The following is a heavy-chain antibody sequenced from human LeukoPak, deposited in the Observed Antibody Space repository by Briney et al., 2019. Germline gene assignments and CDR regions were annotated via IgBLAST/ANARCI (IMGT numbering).Heavy chain of an antibody. J-gene: IGHJ4*02. CDR2: ISGSGGST. Sequence: GGSLRLSCAASGCTFSSYAMGWVRQAPGKGLEWVSAISGSGGSTYYADSVKGRFTISRDNSKNTLYLQMNSLRAEDTAVYYCAKDPTVVTRYYYFDYWGQGTLVTVSS. CDR1: GCTFSSYA. V-gene: IGHV3-23*01. CDR3: AKDPTVVTRYYYFDY. D-gene: IGHD4-23*01.